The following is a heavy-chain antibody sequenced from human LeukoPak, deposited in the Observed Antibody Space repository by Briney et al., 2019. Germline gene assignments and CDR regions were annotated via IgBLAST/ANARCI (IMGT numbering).Heavy chain of an antibody. V-gene: IGHV4-34*01. CDR1: GGSLSGYY. CDR3: ARYSSGYYVRGAFDI. D-gene: IGHD3-22*01. Sequence: SETLSLTCAVYGGSLSGYYWSWIRQPPGKGLEWIGEINHSGSTNYNPSLKSRVTISVDTSKNQFSLKLSSVTAADTAVYYCARYSSGYYVRGAFDIWGQGTMVTVSS. J-gene: IGHJ3*02. CDR2: INHSGST.